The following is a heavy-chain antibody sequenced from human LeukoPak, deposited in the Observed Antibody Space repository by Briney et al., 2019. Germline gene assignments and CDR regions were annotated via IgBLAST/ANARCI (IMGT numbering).Heavy chain of an antibody. Sequence: SVKVSCKASGYTFTSYGISWVRQAPGQGLEWMGWISAYNGNTNYAQKLQGRVTMTTDTSTSTAYMELRSLRSDDTAVYYCARDTGGYSYGDQNDYWGQGTLVTVSS. D-gene: IGHD5-18*01. CDR1: GYTFTSYG. V-gene: IGHV1-18*01. J-gene: IGHJ4*02. CDR2: ISAYNGNT. CDR3: ARDTGGYSYGDQNDY.